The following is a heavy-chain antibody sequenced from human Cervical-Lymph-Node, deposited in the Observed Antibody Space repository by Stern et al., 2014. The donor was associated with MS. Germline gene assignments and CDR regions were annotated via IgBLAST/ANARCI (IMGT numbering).Heavy chain of an antibody. CDR2: IYPGDSDT. Sequence: VQLVQSGAEARKPGESLKISCKGSVDSFSGYWIGWVRQRPGKGPEWMGIIYPGDSDTRYSPSFQGQVTMSADKSINPAYLQWSSLKASDTAIYYCARRIRDGYDWDAFNIWGQGTMVTVSS. J-gene: IGHJ3*02. D-gene: IGHD5-24*01. CDR3: ARRIRDGYDWDAFNI. V-gene: IGHV5-51*03. CDR1: VDSFSGYW.